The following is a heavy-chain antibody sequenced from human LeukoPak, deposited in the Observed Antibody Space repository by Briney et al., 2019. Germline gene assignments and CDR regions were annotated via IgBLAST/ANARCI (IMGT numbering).Heavy chain of an antibody. CDR3: AREFMTGYSAFDI. Sequence: PGRSLRLSCAASGFTFSSYAMHWVRQAPGKGLEWVAVISYDGSNKYYADSVKGRFTISRDNSKNTLYLQMNSLRAEDTAVYYCAREFMTGYSAFDIWGQGTMVTVSS. CDR2: ISYDGSNK. D-gene: IGHD3-9*01. V-gene: IGHV3-30-3*01. J-gene: IGHJ3*02. CDR1: GFTFSSYA.